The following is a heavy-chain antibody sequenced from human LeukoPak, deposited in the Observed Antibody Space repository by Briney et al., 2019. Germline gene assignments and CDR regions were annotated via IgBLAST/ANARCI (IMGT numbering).Heavy chain of an antibody. CDR3: ARSGFFTYYYDISGYHWFDP. CDR2: INSDGSST. V-gene: IGHV3-74*01. D-gene: IGHD3-22*01. Sequence: GGSLRLSCAASGFSISSYWMHWVRQAPGKGLLWVSGINSDGSSTSYADSVKGRVTISRDNAKNTLYLQINSLRAEDTAVYYCARSGFFTYYYDISGYHWFDPWGQGTLVTVSS. J-gene: IGHJ5*02. CDR1: GFSISSYW.